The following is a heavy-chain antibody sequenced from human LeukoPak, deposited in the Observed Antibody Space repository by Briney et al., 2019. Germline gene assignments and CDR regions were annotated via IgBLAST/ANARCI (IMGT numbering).Heavy chain of an antibody. J-gene: IGHJ4*02. V-gene: IGHV3-23*01. CDR1: GFTFSSYA. CDR2: ISGTGGST. Sequence: GGSLRLSCAASGFTFSSYAMSWVRQAPGKGLEWVSTISGTGGSTYYADSVKGRFTFSRDNSKNTLHLQMNSLRADDTAVYYCAKGSVRYDSSATPDYWGQGTLVTVSS. D-gene: IGHD3-22*01. CDR3: AKGSVRYDSSATPDY.